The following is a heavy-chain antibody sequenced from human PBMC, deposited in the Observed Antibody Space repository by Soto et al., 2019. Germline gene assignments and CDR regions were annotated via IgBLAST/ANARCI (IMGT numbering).Heavy chain of an antibody. Sequence: SETLSLTCTVSGGSISSYYWSWIRQPPGKGLEWIGYIYYSGSTNYNPSLKSRVTISVDTSKNQFSLKLNSVTAADTAVYYCARVWGGAFDFWGQGTMVTVSS. J-gene: IGHJ3*01. CDR1: GGSISSYY. CDR2: IYYSGST. V-gene: IGHV4-59*01. CDR3: ARVWGGAFDF. D-gene: IGHD3-10*01.